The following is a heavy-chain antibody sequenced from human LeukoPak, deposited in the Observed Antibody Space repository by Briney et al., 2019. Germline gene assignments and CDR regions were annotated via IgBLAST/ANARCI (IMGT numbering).Heavy chain of an antibody. CDR1: GFSISVYW. V-gene: IGHV3-23*01. CDR2: ISGSGGST. J-gene: IGHJ4*02. Sequence: GGSLRLSCEASGFSISVYWMSWVRQAPGKGLEWVSAISGSGGSTYYADSVKGRFTISRDNSKNTLYLQMNSLRAEDTAVYYCAREGPKIDYWGQGTLVTVSS. CDR3: AREGPKIDY.